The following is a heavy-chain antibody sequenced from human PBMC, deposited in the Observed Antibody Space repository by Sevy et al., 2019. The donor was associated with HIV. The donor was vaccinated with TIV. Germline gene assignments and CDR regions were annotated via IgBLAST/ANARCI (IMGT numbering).Heavy chain of an antibody. J-gene: IGHJ4*02. Sequence: GGSLRLSCAASGFSFNYHNMNWVRQAPGKGLEWISYISNSGSTTYLADSVRGRFTISRDNAKNSLFLEMDNLTDEDTDVYYCAREGNRERQTSSLDSWGRGIQVTVSS. D-gene: IGHD6-25*01. CDR2: ISNSGSTT. V-gene: IGHV3-48*02. CDR1: GFSFNYHN. CDR3: AREGNRERQTSSLDS.